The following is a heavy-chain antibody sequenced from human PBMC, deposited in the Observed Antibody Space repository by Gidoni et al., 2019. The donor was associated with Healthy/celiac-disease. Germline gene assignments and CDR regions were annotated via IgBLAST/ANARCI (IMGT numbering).Heavy chain of an antibody. CDR3: ARRAREEARPRPYYMDV. J-gene: IGHJ6*03. V-gene: IGHV5-10-1*03. CDR2: IDPSDSYT. D-gene: IGHD6-6*01. Sequence: EVQLLQSGAEVKKPGESLRISCKGSGYSFTSYWISWVRQMPGKGLEWMGRIDPSDSYTNDSPSFQGHVTISADKSISTAYLQWSSMKASDTAMYYCARRAREEARPRPYYMDVWGKGTTVTVSS. CDR1: GYSFTSYW.